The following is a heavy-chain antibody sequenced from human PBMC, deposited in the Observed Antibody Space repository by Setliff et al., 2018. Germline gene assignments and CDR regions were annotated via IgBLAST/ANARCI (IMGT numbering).Heavy chain of an antibody. CDR1: GGSMTYYY. J-gene: IGHJ4*02. CDR3: ARIAYGSGSYYFDY. D-gene: IGHD3-10*01. V-gene: IGHV4-59*08. Sequence: PSETLSLTCTVSGGSMTYYYWSWVRQPPGKGLEWIGNIFHGESISYNPSLKSRVTISVDTSKNQVSLNLSSVTAADTAVYYCARIAYGSGSYYFDYWGQGALVTVSS. CDR2: IFHGESI.